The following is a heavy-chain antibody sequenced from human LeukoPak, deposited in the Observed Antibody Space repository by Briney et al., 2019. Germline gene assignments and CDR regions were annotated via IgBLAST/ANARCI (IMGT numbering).Heavy chain of an antibody. Sequence: GASVKVSCKASGYTFTSYDTNWVRQATGQGLEWMGWMNPNSGNTGYAQKFQGRVTMTRDTSISTAYMELSRLRSDDTAVYYCASGGASSWPEPITMVRGVIITGPWGQGTLVTVSS. CDR3: ASGGASSWPEPITMVRGVIITGP. CDR1: GYTFTSYD. J-gene: IGHJ5*02. V-gene: IGHV1-8*01. D-gene: IGHD3-10*01. CDR2: MNPNSGNT.